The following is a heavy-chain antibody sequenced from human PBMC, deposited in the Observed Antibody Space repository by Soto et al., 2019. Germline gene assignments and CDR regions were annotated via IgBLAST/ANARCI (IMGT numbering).Heavy chain of an antibody. CDR1: GFTFSSYG. CDR2: IWYDGSNK. V-gene: IGHV3-33*01. CDR3: AREGTIVGATTVETDYFDY. Sequence: QPGGSLRLSCAASGFTFSSYGMHWVRQAPGKGLEWVAVIWYDGSNKYYADSVKGRFTISRDNSKNTLYLQMNSLRAEDTAVYYCAREGTIVGATTVETDYFDYWGQGTLVTVSS. D-gene: IGHD1-26*01. J-gene: IGHJ4*02.